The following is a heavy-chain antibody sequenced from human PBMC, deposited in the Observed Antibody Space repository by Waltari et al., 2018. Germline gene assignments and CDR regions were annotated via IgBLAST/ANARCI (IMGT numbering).Heavy chain of an antibody. J-gene: IGHJ4*02. D-gene: IGHD6-6*01. CDR2: INHSGST. CDR3: ARVPIAARPGHFDY. V-gene: IGHV4-34*01. Sequence: QVQLQQWGAGLLKPSETLSLTCAVYGGSFSGYYWSWIRKPPGKGLEWIGEINHSGSTNYNPSLKSRVTISVDTSKNQFSLKLSSVTAADTAVYYCARVPIAARPGHFDYWGQGTLVTVSS. CDR1: GGSFSGYY.